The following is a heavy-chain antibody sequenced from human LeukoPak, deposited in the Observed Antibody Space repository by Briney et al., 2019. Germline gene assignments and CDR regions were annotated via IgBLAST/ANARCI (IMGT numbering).Heavy chain of an antibody. V-gene: IGHV4-61*02. CDR3: ARGEKGSSSGSINY. CDR2: MYTSGST. Sequence: SETLSLTCTVSGGSINSGTYYWSWIRQPAGKGLEWIGRMYTSGSTNYNPSLESRVTISVDTSKNQFSLKLSSVTAADTAVYYCARGEKGSSSGSINYWGQGTLVTVSP. CDR1: GGSINSGTYY. J-gene: IGHJ4*02. D-gene: IGHD6-6*01.